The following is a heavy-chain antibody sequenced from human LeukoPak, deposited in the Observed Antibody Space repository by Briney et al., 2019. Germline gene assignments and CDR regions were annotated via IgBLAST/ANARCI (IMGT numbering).Heavy chain of an antibody. J-gene: IGHJ4*02. V-gene: IGHV1-69*13. Sequence: SLKVSCKASGGTFISYAISWVRQAPGQGLEWMGGIIPIFGTANYAQKFQGRVTITADESTSTAYMELSSLRSEDTAVYYCARDRHYYGSGSYYSHFDYWGQGTLVTVSS. CDR2: IIPIFGTA. CDR3: ARDRHYYGSGSYYSHFDY. CDR1: GGTFISYA. D-gene: IGHD3-10*01.